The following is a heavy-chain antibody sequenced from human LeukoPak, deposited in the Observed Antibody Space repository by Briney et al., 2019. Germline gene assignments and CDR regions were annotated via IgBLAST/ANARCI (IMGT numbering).Heavy chain of an antibody. CDR1: GFTFSNDW. J-gene: IGHJ4*02. Sequence: GGSLRLSCAASGFTFSNDWMHWVRQAPGKGLVWVSRINTDGSTTTYADSVKGRFTISRDNAKYTLYLQMNSLRVEDTAVYYCARSRGGFYHYWGQGTLVTVSS. CDR3: ARSRGGFYHY. V-gene: IGHV3-74*01. D-gene: IGHD2/OR15-2a*01. CDR2: INTDGSTT.